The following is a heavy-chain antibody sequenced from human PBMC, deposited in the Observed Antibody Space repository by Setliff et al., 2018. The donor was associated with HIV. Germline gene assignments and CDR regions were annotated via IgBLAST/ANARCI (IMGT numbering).Heavy chain of an antibody. V-gene: IGHV3-33*03. CDR1: GFTFSSYG. Sequence: GGSLRLSCAASGFTFSSYGMHWVRQAPGKGLEWVAVIWYDGSNKYYADSVKGRFTISSDNSKNTLYLQMNSLRAEDTAVYYCAKCDSSGYINYFDLWGRGTLVTVSS. CDR3: AKCDSSGYINYFDL. D-gene: IGHD3-22*01. J-gene: IGHJ2*01. CDR2: IWYDGSNK.